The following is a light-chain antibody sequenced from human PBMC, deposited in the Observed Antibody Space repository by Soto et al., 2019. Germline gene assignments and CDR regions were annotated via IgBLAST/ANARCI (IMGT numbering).Light chain of an antibody. CDR2: SAS. CDR1: QSVSSN. J-gene: IGKJ2*01. CDR3: QQYNNWPRWYT. Sequence: EIVMTQSPATLSVSPGERATLSCRASQSVSSNLAWYQQKPGQAPRLLIYSASTRATGIPARFSGSGSGTEFTLTISSLQSEDFAVYYCQQYNNWPRWYTFGQGTKLEIK. V-gene: IGKV3-15*01.